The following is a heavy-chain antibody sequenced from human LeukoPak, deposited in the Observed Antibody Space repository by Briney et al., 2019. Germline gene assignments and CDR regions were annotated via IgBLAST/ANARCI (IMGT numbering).Heavy chain of an antibody. V-gene: IGHV3-49*04. J-gene: IGHJ3*02. D-gene: IGHD3-22*01. CDR1: GFTFGDYA. Sequence: GGSLSLSCTVSGFTFGDYAICWVRQAPGPGMERVGFIRSKAYGGTTEYAASVKGRFTISRDDSKSIAYLQMNSLKTEDTAVHYCTRHYDSNGRPSFDIWGQGTMVTVSS. CDR2: IRSKAYGGTT. CDR3: TRHYDSNGRPSFDI.